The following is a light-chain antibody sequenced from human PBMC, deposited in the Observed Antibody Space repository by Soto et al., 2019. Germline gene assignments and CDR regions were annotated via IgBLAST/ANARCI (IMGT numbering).Light chain of an antibody. J-gene: IGKJ1*01. CDR2: ETS. Sequence: EIVMTQSTATLSVSPGEGATLSCRASESIGSHLAWYQQKPGQAPRLLIYETSTRATGISARFSGSGSRTEFTLTISSLQSEDFAVYYCQQYHYWWTFGQGTRVDIK. CDR3: QQYHYWWT. CDR1: ESIGSH. V-gene: IGKV3-15*01.